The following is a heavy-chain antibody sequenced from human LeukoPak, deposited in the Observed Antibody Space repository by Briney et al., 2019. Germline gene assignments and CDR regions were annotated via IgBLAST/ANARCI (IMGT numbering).Heavy chain of an antibody. Sequence: VASVKVSCKASGYTFTGYYMHWVRQAPGQGLEWMGWINPNSGGTNYAQKFQGRVTMTRDTSISTAYMELSRLRSDDTAVYYCARASEGYFDWLNVNRPVTPLYFDYWGQGTLVTVSS. V-gene: IGHV1-2*02. D-gene: IGHD3-9*01. CDR1: GYTFTGYY. J-gene: IGHJ4*02. CDR3: ARASEGYFDWLNVNRPVTPLYFDY. CDR2: INPNSGGT.